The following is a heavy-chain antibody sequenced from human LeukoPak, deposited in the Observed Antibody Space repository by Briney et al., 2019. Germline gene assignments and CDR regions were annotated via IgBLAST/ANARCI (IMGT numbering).Heavy chain of an antibody. CDR2: ISGGSSTI. J-gene: IGHJ5*02. Sequence: PGGSLRLSCAASGFXFSIYSINWLRQAPGKGREWVSYISGGSSTIYYADSVKGRFTISRDNAKNSLYLQMNSLRDEDTAVYYCARAKYNGNSDWFDPWGQGTLVTVSS. V-gene: IGHV3-48*02. CDR3: ARAKYNGNSDWFDP. CDR1: GFXFSIYS. D-gene: IGHD1-26*01.